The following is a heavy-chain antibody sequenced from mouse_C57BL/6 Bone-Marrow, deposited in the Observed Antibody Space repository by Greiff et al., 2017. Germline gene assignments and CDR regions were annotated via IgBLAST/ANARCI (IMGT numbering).Heavy chain of an antibody. J-gene: IGHJ3*01. D-gene: IGHD1-3*01. CDR2: ISDGGSYT. V-gene: IGHV5-4*01. CDR3: AREKWCAGSWFAY. Sequence: EVQLVESGRGLVKPGGSLKLSCTASGFTFTSYTMSWVRQTQEKSLEWVATISDGGSYTCYPENVKGRFTFPRDNSTNNLYLQMSHLTSEDTAMYYCAREKWCAGSWFAYWGQGTLVTVSA. CDR1: GFTFTSYT.